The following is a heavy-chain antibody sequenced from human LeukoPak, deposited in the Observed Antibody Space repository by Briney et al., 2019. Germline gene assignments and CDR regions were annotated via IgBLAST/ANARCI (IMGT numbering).Heavy chain of an antibody. CDR3: ARVPDSYGPHVDY. J-gene: IGHJ4*02. CDR2: INHSGST. CDR1: GGSFSGYY. Sequence: PSETLSLTCAVYGGSFSGYYWGWLRQPPGKGLEWIGEINHSGSTNYNPSLKSRVTISVDTSKNQFSLKLSSVTAADTAVYYCARVPDSYGPHVDYWGQGTLVTVSS. D-gene: IGHD5-18*01. V-gene: IGHV4-34*01.